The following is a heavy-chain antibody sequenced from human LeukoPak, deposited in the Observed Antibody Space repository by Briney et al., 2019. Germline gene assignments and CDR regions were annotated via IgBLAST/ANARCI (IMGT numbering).Heavy chain of an antibody. J-gene: IGHJ3*02. Sequence: SETLSLTRTVSGGSISSSSYYWGWIRQPPGKGLEWIGSIYYSGSTYYNPSLKSRVTISVDTSKNQFSLKLSSVTAADTAVYYCAGRYCSSTSCYQFEDAFDIWGQGTMVTVSS. CDR3: AGRYCSSTSCYQFEDAFDI. CDR1: GGSISSSSYY. CDR2: IYYSGST. V-gene: IGHV4-39*01. D-gene: IGHD2-2*01.